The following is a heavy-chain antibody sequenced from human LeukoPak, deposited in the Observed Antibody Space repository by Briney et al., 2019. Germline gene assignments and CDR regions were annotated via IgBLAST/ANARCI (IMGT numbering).Heavy chain of an antibody. CDR1: GFTFSSYW. V-gene: IGHV3-7*01. CDR2: IKYDGGEK. CDR3: ARDGTAAGLYFDL. J-gene: IGHJ4*01. Sequence: PGGSLRLSCAVSGFTFSSYWMNWVRQPPGTGLEWVASIKYDGGEKSYVDSVKGRFTISRDNAKNSLYLQMSSLRAEDTAVYYCARDGTAAGLYFDLWGQGTLVTVSS. D-gene: IGHD6-13*01.